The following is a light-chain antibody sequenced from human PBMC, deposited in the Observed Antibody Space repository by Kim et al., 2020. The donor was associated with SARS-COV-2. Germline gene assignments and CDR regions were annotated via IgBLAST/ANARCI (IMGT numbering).Light chain of an antibody. CDR2: AAS. CDR1: QGISNY. V-gene: IGKV1-27*01. Sequence: DIQMTQSPSSLSASVGDRVTITCRASQGISNYLAWYQQKSGKVPRLLIYAASTLQSGVPSRFSGSGSGTDFTLTISSLQPEDVATYYCKKYNSALFTFGGGTKVDIK. J-gene: IGKJ4*01. CDR3: KKYNSALFT.